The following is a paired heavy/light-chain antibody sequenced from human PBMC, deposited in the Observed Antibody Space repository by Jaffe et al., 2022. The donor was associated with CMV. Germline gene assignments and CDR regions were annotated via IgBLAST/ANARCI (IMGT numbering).Heavy chain of an antibody. CDR2: ITSDGGST. Sequence: VQLVESGGDLVQPGGSLRLSCSASGFTLRSHHMHWVRQAPGKGLTCISTITSDGGSTVYADSVKGRFIISRDNSKNALDLQMNSLTTEDTGVYYCVKEEAGNWKPFETWGQGTLVTVSS. CDR1: GFTLRSHH. CDR3: VKEEAGNWKPFET. J-gene: IGHJ5*02. V-gene: IGHV3-64D*06. D-gene: IGHD3-10*01.
Light chain of an antibody. J-gene: IGKJ1*01. V-gene: IGKV3-20*01. CDR2: DAS. Sequence: EIVLTQSPGTLSLSPGERATLSCRASQSIIDSRLAWYQQRPGQAPRLLIFDASRRATGIPDRFSGSGSGTDFTLTISRLEPEDFVVYFCQYYGTSLQPFGQGAKVEIK. CDR3: QYYGTSLQP. CDR1: QSIIDSR.